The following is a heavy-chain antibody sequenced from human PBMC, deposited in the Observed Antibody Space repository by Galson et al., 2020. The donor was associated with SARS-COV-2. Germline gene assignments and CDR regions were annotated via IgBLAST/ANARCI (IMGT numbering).Heavy chain of an antibody. CDR1: GFSLSNARMG. D-gene: IGHD3-16*02. Sequence: KMSGPTLVKPTETLTLTCTVSGFSLSNARMGVSWIRQPPGKALEWLAHIFSNDEKSYSTSLKSRLTISKDTSKSQVVLTMTNMDPVDTATYYCARIPPSYYDYVWGSYRWDYYYYGMDVWGQGTTVTVSS. CDR3: ARIPPSYYDYVWGSYRWDYYYYGMDV. J-gene: IGHJ6*02. CDR2: IFSNDEK. V-gene: IGHV2-26*01.